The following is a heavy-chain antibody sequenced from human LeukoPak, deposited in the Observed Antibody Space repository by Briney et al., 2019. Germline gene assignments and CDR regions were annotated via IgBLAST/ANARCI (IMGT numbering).Heavy chain of an antibody. D-gene: IGHD4-17*01. CDR3: ARETTVTTISAFDI. J-gene: IGHJ3*02. Sequence: GMSLRLSCAASGFTFSSYGMHWVRQAPGKGLEWVAVIWYDGSNKYYGDSVKGRLTISRDNTKNTLYLQMTSLRAEDTAVYYCARETTVTTISAFDIWGQGTMVTVSS. CDR2: IWYDGSNK. V-gene: IGHV3-33*01. CDR1: GFTFSSYG.